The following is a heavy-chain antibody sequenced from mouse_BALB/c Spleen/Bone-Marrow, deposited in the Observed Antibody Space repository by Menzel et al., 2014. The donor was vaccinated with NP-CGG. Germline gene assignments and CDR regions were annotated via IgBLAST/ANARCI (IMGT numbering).Heavy chain of an antibody. V-gene: IGHV7-3*02. CDR3: ARGYYDDY. J-gene: IGHJ2*01. D-gene: IGHD2-4*01. Sequence: EVQGVESGGGLVQPGGSLRLSGATSGFTFTDYFMTWVRQPPGKALEWLGFIRNKANGYTTEYSASVKGRFTISRNNSQSILYLQMNTLRAEDSATYYCARGYYDDYWGQGTTLTVSS. CDR2: IRNKANGYTT. CDR1: GFTFTDYF.